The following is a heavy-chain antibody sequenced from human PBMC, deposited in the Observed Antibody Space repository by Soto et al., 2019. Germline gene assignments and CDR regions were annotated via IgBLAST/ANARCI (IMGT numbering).Heavy chain of an antibody. Sequence: SETLSLTCAVSGGSMSRGGQSWSWIRQPPGKGLEWLGFIYYTGSTYYNPSLKSRVTLSVDRSKNQFSLNLTSVTAADTAMYFCARDPPGPSPGWDVWGRGTMVTVYS. J-gene: IGHJ6*02. D-gene: IGHD3-10*01. CDR1: GGSMSRGGQS. CDR2: IYYTGST. CDR3: ARDPPGPSPGWDV. V-gene: IGHV4-30-2*01.